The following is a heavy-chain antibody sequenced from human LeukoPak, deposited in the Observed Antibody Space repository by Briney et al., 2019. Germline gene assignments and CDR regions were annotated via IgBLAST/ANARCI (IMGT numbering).Heavy chain of an antibody. Sequence: ASVKVSCKASGYTFTTYGISWVRQATGQGLEWMGWMNPNSGNTGYAQKFQGRVTMTRNTSISTAYMELSSLRSEDTAVYYCVRESPVPDYWGQGTLVTVSS. CDR3: VRESPVPDY. CDR1: GYTFTTYG. CDR2: MNPNSGNT. J-gene: IGHJ4*02. V-gene: IGHV1-8*02.